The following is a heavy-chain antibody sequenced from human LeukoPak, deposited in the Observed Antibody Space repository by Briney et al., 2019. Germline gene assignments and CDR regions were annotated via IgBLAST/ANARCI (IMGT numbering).Heavy chain of an antibody. J-gene: IGHJ6*03. CDR1: GGSISSYY. CDR3: ARDPLYGSGSWYYYYYMDV. Sequence: SETLSLTCTVSGGSISSYYWSWIRQPPGKGLEWIGYIYYSGSTNYNPSLKSRVTISVDTSKNQFSLKLSSVTAADTAVYYCARDPLYGSGSWYYYYYMDVWGKGTTVTISS. V-gene: IGHV4-59*01. CDR2: IYYSGST. D-gene: IGHD3-10*01.